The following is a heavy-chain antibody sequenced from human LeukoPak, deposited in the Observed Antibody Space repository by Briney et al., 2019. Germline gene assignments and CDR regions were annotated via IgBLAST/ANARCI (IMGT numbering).Heavy chain of an antibody. Sequence: SETLSLTCAVYGGSFSGYYWSWIRQPPGKGLEWIGEINHSGSTNYNPSLKSRVTISVDTPKNQFSLKLSSVTAADTAVYYCARLLIGAVAGAFDPWGQGTLVTVSS. CDR1: GGSFSGYY. CDR2: INHSGST. J-gene: IGHJ5*02. CDR3: ARLLIGAVAGAFDP. D-gene: IGHD6-19*01. V-gene: IGHV4-34*01.